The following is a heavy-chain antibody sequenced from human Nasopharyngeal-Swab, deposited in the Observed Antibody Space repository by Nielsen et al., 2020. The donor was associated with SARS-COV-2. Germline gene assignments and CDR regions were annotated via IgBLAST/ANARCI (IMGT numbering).Heavy chain of an antibody. CDR2: ISYDGSNK. D-gene: IGHD6-19*01. Sequence: GESLKISCAAPGFTFSSYGMHWVRQAPGKGLEWVAVISYDGSNKYYADSVKGRFTISRDNSKNTLYLQMNSLRAEDTAVYYCAREAQTGYSSGWTYYYGMDVWGQGTTVTVSS. CDR1: GFTFSSYG. CDR3: AREAQTGYSSGWTYYYGMDV. J-gene: IGHJ6*02. V-gene: IGHV3-30*03.